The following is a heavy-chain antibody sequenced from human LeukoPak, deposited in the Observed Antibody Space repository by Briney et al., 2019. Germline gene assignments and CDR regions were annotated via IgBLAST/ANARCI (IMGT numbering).Heavy chain of an antibody. V-gene: IGHV4-4*02. CDR2: IHRSGSP. J-gene: IGHJ3*02. CDR3: ARVPRMTVVVTQAFDI. D-gene: IGHD2-21*02. Sequence: SETLSLTCTVSLDSTTSNFWSWVRQPPGKGLEWIGEIHRSGSPNYNPSLQSRVTISIDRSRNQIVLELSSVTAADTAVYYCARVPRMTVVVTQAFDIWGQGTMVTVSS. CDR1: LDSTTSNF.